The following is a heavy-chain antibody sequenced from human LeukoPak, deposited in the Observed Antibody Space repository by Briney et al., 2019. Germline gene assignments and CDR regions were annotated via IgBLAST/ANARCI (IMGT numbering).Heavy chain of an antibody. D-gene: IGHD1-1*01. CDR1: GYTFTSYD. V-gene: IGHV1-2*02. Sequence: ASVKVSCKASGYTFTSYDINWVRQATGQGLEWMGWINPNSGGTDYAQKFQGRVTMTRDTSITTAYMELSRLRSDDTAVYYCASRTTATTRGNAFDLWGQGTMVTVSS. CDR2: INPNSGGT. J-gene: IGHJ3*01. CDR3: ASRTTATTRGNAFDL.